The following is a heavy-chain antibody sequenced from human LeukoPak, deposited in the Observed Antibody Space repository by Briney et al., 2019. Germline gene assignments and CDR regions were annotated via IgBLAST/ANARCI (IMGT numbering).Heavy chain of an antibody. CDR2: MYYSGST. D-gene: IGHD3-10*01. CDR3: ARHVFPNTYGYFDY. Sequence: PSETLSLTCTVSGGSVSSSHYYWGWIRQPPGKGLEWIGSMYYSGSTYYNPSLKSRVTISVDTSKNQFSLNLSSVTAADTAAYYCARHVFPNTYGYFDYWGQGTLVTVSS. CDR1: GGSVSSSHYY. V-gene: IGHV4-39*01. J-gene: IGHJ4*02.